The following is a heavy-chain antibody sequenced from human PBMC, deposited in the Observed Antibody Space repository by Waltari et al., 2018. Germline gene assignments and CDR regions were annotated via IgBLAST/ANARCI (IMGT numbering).Heavy chain of an antibody. J-gene: IGHJ4*02. CDR2: MYYIGTT. CDR3: AAPAFCGGDCYSASFDY. Sequence: QLQLQESGPGLVKPSETLSLTCTVSGGSISSTNYSWGWVRQPPGKGLEWIGSMYYIGTTYYNPSLKSRVTISVDTSKNQFSLRLNSVTAADTAIYYCAAPAFCGGDCYSASFDYWGQGTLVTVSS. CDR1: GGSISSTNYS. D-gene: IGHD2-21*01. V-gene: IGHV4-39*01.